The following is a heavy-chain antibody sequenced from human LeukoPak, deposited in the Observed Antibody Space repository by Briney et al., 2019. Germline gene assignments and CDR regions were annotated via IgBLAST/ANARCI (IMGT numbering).Heavy chain of an antibody. CDR3: ARNPHDSSGYSRRIDY. Sequence: PSETLSLTCAVSGYSISSGYYWGWIRQPPGKGLEWIGSIYHSGSTYYNPSLKSRVTISVDTSKNQFSLKLSSVTAADTAVYYCARNPHDSSGYSRRIDYWGQGTLVTVSS. J-gene: IGHJ4*02. V-gene: IGHV4-38-2*01. D-gene: IGHD3-22*01. CDR1: GYSISSGYY. CDR2: IYHSGST.